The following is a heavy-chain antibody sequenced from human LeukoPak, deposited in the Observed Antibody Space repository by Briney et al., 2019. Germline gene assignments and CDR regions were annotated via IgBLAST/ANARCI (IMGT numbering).Heavy chain of an antibody. V-gene: IGHV1-69*05. D-gene: IGHD3-22*01. CDR3: ARSTYYYDSSGPKSLDY. CDR1: GGTFNNYA. J-gene: IGHJ4*02. Sequence: SVKVSCKASGGTFNNYAISWVRQAPGLGLEWMGGIIPIYGTTNYAQKFQGRVTITTDESTSTAYMELTSLRSEDTAVYYCARSTYYYDSSGPKSLDYWGQGTLVTVSS. CDR2: IIPIYGTT.